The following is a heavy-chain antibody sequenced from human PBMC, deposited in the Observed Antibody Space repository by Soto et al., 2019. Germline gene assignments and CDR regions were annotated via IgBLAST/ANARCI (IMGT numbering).Heavy chain of an antibody. CDR3: AHSPWGAAPDY. J-gene: IGHJ4*02. V-gene: IGHV2-5*01. CDR1: GFSLSARGAG. D-gene: IGHD3-16*01. Sequence: QITLKESGPTLVKPTQTLTLTCTLSGFSLSARGAGVGWIRPPPGKALEWLALIYWNDDKRYSPSLQSRRTITKAASKNQVVFSMTNVDPADTATYYCAHSPWGAAPDYWGQGTLVTVSS. CDR2: IYWNDDK.